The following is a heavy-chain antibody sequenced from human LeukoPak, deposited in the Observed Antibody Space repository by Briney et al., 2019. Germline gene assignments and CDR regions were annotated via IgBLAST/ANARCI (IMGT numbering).Heavy chain of an antibody. J-gene: IGHJ5*02. Sequence: SVKVSCKASGGTFSSYAISRVRQAPGQGLEWMGRIIPIFGTANYAQKFQGRVTITTDESTSTAYMELSSLRSEDTAVYYCARGGLQGVLYGSSSFWFDPWGQGTLVTVSS. CDR2: IIPIFGTA. CDR3: ARGGLQGVLYGSSSFWFDP. V-gene: IGHV1-69*05. D-gene: IGHD6-6*01. CDR1: GGTFSSYA.